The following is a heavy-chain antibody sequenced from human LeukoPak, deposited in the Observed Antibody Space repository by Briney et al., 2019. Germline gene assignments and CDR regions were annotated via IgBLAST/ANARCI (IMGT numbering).Heavy chain of an antibody. J-gene: IGHJ6*02. V-gene: IGHV4-59*08. Sequence: SETLSLTCTVAGGSISSYYWSWIRQPPGKGLEWIGYIYYSGSTNYNPSLKSRVTISVATSKNQSSLKLSSVTAADTAVYYCARRRIVATTANYYYYGMDVWGQGTTVTVSS. CDR3: ARRRIVATTANYYYYGMDV. CDR1: GGSISSYY. D-gene: IGHD5-12*01. CDR2: IYYSGST.